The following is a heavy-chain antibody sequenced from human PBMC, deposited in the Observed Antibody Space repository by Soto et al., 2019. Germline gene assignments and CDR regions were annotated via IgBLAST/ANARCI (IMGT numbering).Heavy chain of an antibody. J-gene: IGHJ4*02. CDR2: INPNSGGT. Sequence: GASVKVSCKASGYTFTGYYMHWVRQAPGQGLEWMGWINPNSGGTNYAQKFQGWVTMTRDTSISTAYMELSRLRSDDTAVYYCARSATVDTAMGYGPFDYWGQGTLVTVSS. CDR1: GYTFTGYY. D-gene: IGHD5-18*01. V-gene: IGHV1-2*04. CDR3: ARSATVDTAMGYGPFDY.